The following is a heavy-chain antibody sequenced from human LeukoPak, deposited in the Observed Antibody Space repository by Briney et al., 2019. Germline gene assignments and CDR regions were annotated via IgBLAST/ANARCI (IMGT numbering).Heavy chain of an antibody. CDR2: IRYDGSNK. Sequence: GGSLRLSCAASGFTFSSYGMHWVRQAPGKGLEWVAFIRYDGSNKYYADSVKGRFTISRDNSKNTLYLQMNSLRAEDTAVYYCAKDPSSRYSPIGYWGQGTLVTVSS. CDR1: GFTFSSYG. D-gene: IGHD1-1*01. CDR3: AKDPSSRYSPIGY. V-gene: IGHV3-30*02. J-gene: IGHJ4*02.